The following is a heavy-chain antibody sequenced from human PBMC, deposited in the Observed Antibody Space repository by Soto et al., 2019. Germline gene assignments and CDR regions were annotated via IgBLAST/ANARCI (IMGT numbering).Heavy chain of an antibody. CDR1: GFTFSSYA. Sequence: GGSPRLSCAASGFTFSSYAMSWVRQAPGKGLEWVSAISGSGGSTYYADSVKGRFTISRDNSKNTLYLQMNSLRAEDTAVYYCAKDQTPNPLYGSGSSIGGYWGQGTLVTVSS. V-gene: IGHV3-23*01. J-gene: IGHJ4*02. CDR2: ISGSGGST. D-gene: IGHD3-10*01. CDR3: AKDQTPNPLYGSGSSIGGY.